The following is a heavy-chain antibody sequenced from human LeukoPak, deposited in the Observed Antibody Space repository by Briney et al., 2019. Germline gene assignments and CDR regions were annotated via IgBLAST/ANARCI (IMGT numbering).Heavy chain of an antibody. D-gene: IGHD2-2*02. J-gene: IGHJ6*02. V-gene: IGHV3-23*01. CDR3: AGYCSSTSCYKDYYCGMDV. CDR2: ISGSGGST. CDR1: GFTFSSYA. Sequence: GGSLRLSCAASGFTFSSYAMSWVRQAPGKGLEWVSAISGSGGSTYYADSVKGRFTISRDNSKNTLYLQMNSLRAEDTAVYYCAGYCSSTSCYKDYYCGMDVWGQGTTVTVSS.